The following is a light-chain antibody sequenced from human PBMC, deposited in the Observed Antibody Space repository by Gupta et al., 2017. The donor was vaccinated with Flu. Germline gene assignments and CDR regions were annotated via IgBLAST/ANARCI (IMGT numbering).Light chain of an antibody. Sequence: QSVLTQPPSVSAAPGQKVTISCSGSSSNIGDKYVSWYKKLPGAAPKLLIYEDSKRPSGIPDRVSGSKSGTSATLGITGLQTGDEADYYCGTWDTSLSAAVFGGGPKLTVL. CDR3: GTWDTSLSAAV. V-gene: IGLV1-51*02. CDR1: SSNIGDKY. J-gene: IGLJ3*02. CDR2: EDS.